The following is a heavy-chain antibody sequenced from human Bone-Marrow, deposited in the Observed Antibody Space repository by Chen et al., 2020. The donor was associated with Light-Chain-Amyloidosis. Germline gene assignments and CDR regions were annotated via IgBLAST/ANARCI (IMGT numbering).Heavy chain of an antibody. CDR1: GFTFSKYD. CDR2: IGPAGDT. Sequence: DVQLVESGGGLVQPGGSLRLSCAASGFTFSKYDMHWVRQASGRGLEWVSAIGPAGDTYYPGSGKGRFTVSRENAKNALYLQMNNLRVGDTAVYYCARAKEIYDSSGYYYEYYYYAMDVWGQGTTVTVSS. CDR3: ARAKEIYDSSGYYYEYYYYAMDV. D-gene: IGHD3-22*01. J-gene: IGHJ6*02. V-gene: IGHV3-13*01.